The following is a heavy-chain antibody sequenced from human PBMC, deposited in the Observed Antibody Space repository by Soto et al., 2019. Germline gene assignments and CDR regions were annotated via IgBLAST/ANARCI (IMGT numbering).Heavy chain of an antibody. V-gene: IGHV4-34*01. D-gene: IGHD3-9*01. Sequence: PSETLSLTCAVYGGSFSGYYWSWIRQPPGKGLEWIGEINHSGSTNYNPSLKSRVTISVDTSKNQFSLKLSSVTAADTAVYYCARALVYYDILTGYYSSYYYYGMDVWGQGTTVT. CDR2: INHSGST. CDR1: GGSFSGYY. CDR3: ARALVYYDILTGYYSSYYYYGMDV. J-gene: IGHJ6*02.